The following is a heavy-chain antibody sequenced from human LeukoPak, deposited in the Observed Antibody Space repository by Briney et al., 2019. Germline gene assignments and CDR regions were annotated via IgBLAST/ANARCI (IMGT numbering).Heavy chain of an antibody. CDR3: ARVPISLFYYDSSGTFDY. CDR2: INPNSGGT. Sequence: ASVKVSCKASGYTFTSYDINWVRQATGQGLEWMGWINPNSGGTNYAQKFQGRVTMTRDTSISTAYMEPSRLRSDDTAVYYCARVPISLFYYDSSGTFDYWGQGTLVTVTS. D-gene: IGHD3-22*01. J-gene: IGHJ4*02. V-gene: IGHV1-2*02. CDR1: GYTFTSYD.